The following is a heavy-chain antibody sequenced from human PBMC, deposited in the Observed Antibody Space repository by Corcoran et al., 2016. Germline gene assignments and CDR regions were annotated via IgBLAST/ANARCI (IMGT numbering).Heavy chain of an antibody. CDR3: AKDTAMVTGPRINYYYYYGMDV. V-gene: IGHV3-23*01. CDR1: GFTFSSYA. D-gene: IGHD5-18*01. J-gene: IGHJ6*02. CDR2: ISGSGGST. Sequence: EVQLLESGGGLVQPGGSLRLSCAASGFTFSSYAMSWVRQAPGKGLEWVSAISGSGGSTYYADSVKGRFTISRDNSKNTLYLQMNSLRAEDTAVYYCAKDTAMVTGPRINYYYYYGMDVWGQGTTVTVSS.